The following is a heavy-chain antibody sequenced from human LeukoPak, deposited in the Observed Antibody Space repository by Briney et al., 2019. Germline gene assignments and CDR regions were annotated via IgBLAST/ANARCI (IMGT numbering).Heavy chain of an antibody. Sequence: GGSLRLSCAASGFTFSSYGMHWVRQAPGKGLEWVAVISYDGSNKYYADSVKGRFTIPRDNSKNTLYLQMNSLRAEDTAVYYCAKDMGGDYRIDYWGQGTLVTVSS. J-gene: IGHJ4*02. CDR2: ISYDGSNK. CDR3: AKDMGGDYRIDY. D-gene: IGHD4-11*01. V-gene: IGHV3-30*18. CDR1: GFTFSSYG.